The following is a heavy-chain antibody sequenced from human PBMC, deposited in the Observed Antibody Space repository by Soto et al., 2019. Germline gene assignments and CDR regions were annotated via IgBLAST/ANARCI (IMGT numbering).Heavy chain of an antibody. CDR2: ISGSGSNK. V-gene: IGHV3-23*01. Sequence: DVQLMESGGGLEQPGGSLRLSCAASGFTFNNFAMSWVRQAPGKGLEWVSAISGSGSNKYYADSVKGRFTISRDNSKNTVSLQMNSRRVEDTAVDHCWAGERGIGNWYGKFSSWGQGTLVTVSS. CDR1: GFTFNNFA. J-gene: IGHJ4*02. CDR3: WAGERGIGNWYGKFSS. D-gene: IGHD3-10*01.